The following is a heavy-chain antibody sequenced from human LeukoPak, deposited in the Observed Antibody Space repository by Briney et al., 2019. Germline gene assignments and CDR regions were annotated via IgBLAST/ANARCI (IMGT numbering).Heavy chain of an antibody. D-gene: IGHD1-1*01. J-gene: IGHJ4*02. CDR3: ARSRVLEPPLY. CDR1: GYTFTGYY. CDR2: INPNSGGT. Sequence: ASVKVPCKASGYTFTGYYMHWVRQAPGQGLEWMGRINPNSGGTNYAQKFQGRVTMTRDTSISTAYMELSRLRSDDTAVYYCARSRVLEPPLYWGQGTLVTVSS. V-gene: IGHV1-2*06.